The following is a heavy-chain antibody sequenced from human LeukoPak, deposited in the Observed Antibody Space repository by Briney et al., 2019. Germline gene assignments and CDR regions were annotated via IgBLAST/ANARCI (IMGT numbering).Heavy chain of an antibody. D-gene: IGHD5-24*01. CDR3: AKDHEDGYNYFDY. CDR2: ISGSGGST. Sequence: GGSLRLSCAASGFTFSSYAMSWVRQAPGKGLEWVSAISGSGGSTYYAGSVKGRFTISRDNSKNTLYLQMNSLRAEDTAVYYCAKDHEDGYNYFDYWGQGTLVTVSS. CDR1: GFTFSSYA. V-gene: IGHV3-23*01. J-gene: IGHJ4*02.